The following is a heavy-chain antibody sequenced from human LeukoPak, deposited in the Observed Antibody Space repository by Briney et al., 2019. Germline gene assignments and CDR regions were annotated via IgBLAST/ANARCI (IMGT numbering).Heavy chain of an antibody. V-gene: IGHV3-23*01. D-gene: IGHD3-22*01. Sequence: PGGSLRLSCAASGFTFSSYAMSWVRQAPGKGLGWVSAISGSGGSTYYADSVKGRFTISRDNSRNTLYLQMNSLRAEDTAVYYCAKGPAPYYYDSSGYLGYFDYWGQGTLVTVSS. CDR2: ISGSGGST. CDR3: AKGPAPYYYDSSGYLGYFDY. J-gene: IGHJ4*02. CDR1: GFTFSSYA.